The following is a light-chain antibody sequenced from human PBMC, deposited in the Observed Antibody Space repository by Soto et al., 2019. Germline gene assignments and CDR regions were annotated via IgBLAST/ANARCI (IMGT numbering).Light chain of an antibody. J-gene: IGLJ2*01. Sequence: QSVLTQPPSVSGAPGQRVTISCTGSSSNIGAGYDVHWYQQLPGTAPKLLISATANQPSGVPERFSGSKSGTSASLAITGVQAEDEADYFSQSYDSSVSGLVVFGGGTKLTVL. CDR2: ATA. V-gene: IGLV1-40*01. CDR1: SSNIGAGYD. CDR3: QSYDSSVSGLVV.